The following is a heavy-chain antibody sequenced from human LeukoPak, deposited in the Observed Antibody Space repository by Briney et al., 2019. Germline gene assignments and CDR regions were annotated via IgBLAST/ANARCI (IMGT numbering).Heavy chain of an antibody. CDR3: ARSYSRFDY. V-gene: IGHV3-7*01. CDR2: IKQDGREI. D-gene: IGHD6-13*01. J-gene: IGHJ4*02. Sequence: GGSLRLSCVASEFTFSSYWMSWVRQAPGRGLEWVATIKQDGREIYYVDSVKGRFTISRDNAKKSLYLQMNSLRAEDTAVYYCARSYSRFDYWGQGTLVTVSS. CDR1: EFTFSSYW.